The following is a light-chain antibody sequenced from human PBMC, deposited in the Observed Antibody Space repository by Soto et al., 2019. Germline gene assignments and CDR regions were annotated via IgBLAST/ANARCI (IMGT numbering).Light chain of an antibody. CDR1: KRDIGVYDF. J-gene: IGLJ1*01. V-gene: IGLV2-8*01. CDR2: EVV. Sequence: QSALTQPPSASGSPGQSVTISCTGTKRDIGVYDFVSWYQHHPGKAPRLIIYEVVQRPSGVPDRFSGSKSGNTASLTVSGLRAADEADYFCKSYAGSNTYVFGSGTKLTVL. CDR3: KSYAGSNTYV.